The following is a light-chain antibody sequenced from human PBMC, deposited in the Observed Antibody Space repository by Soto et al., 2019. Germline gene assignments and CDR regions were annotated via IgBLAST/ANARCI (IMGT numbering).Light chain of an antibody. J-gene: IGLJ1*01. V-gene: IGLV2-14*01. Sequence: QSALTQPPSASGSPGQSVTISCTGTSSDVGGYNYVSWYRHHPGKAPKLMIYQVTNRPSGVSNRFSGSRSGNTASLTISGLQAEDEADYYCSSYTDSSNYVFGTGTKVTVL. CDR3: SSYTDSSNYV. CDR1: SSDVGGYNY. CDR2: QVT.